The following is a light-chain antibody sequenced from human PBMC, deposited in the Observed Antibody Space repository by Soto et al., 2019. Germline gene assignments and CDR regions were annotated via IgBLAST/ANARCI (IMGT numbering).Light chain of an antibody. CDR1: QSVSSN. CDR2: GAS. J-gene: IGKJ1*01. CDR3: QQYNTWLRT. Sequence: EIVMTQSPATLSVSPGERATLSCRANQSVSSNLAWYQQKPGQAPRLLIFGASTRATGIPARFSGSGSGTEFTLTISSLQSEDVAVYFCQQYNTWLRTFGQGTKVESK. V-gene: IGKV3-15*01.